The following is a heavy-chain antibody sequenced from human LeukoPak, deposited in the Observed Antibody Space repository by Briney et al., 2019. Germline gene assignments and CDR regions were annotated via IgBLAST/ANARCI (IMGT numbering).Heavy chain of an antibody. CDR2: IYSDGNI. J-gene: IGHJ4*02. D-gene: IGHD4-23*01. CDR1: GFIVSSNY. Sequence: TGGSLRLSCAASGFIVSSNYMSWVRQAPGKGLEWVSVIYSDGNIYYADSVKGRFTISRDNSKNTMYLQMNSLRAEDTAVYYCTRGPRWYLVDWGQGTLVTVSS. V-gene: IGHV3-53*01. CDR3: TRGPRWYLVD.